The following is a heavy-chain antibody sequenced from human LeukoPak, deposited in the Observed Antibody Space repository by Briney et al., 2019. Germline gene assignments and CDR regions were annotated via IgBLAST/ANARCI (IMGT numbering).Heavy chain of an antibody. CDR1: GFRFSSYA. CDR2: ISGSGGST. D-gene: IGHD6-13*01. Sequence: PGGSLRLSCAASGFRFSSYAMSWVRQAPGKGLEWVSAISGSGGSTYYADSVKGRFTISRDNSKNTLYLQMNSLRAEDTAVYYCAKARGGIAAAGIADYWGQGTLVTVSS. CDR3: AKARGGIAAAGIADY. V-gene: IGHV3-23*01. J-gene: IGHJ4*02.